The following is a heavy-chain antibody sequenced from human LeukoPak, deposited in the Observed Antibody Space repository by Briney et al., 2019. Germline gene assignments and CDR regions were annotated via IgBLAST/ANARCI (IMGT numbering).Heavy chain of an antibody. CDR3: ARDRHYYDSSGYRYYFDY. CDR1: GGSFSGYY. CDR2: INHSGST. Sequence: PSETLSLTCAVYGGSFSGYYWSWIRQPPGKGLEWIGEINHSGSTNYNPSLKSRVTISVDTSKNQFSLKLSSVTAADTAVYYCARDRHYYDSSGYRYYFDYWGQGTLVTVSS. V-gene: IGHV4-34*01. J-gene: IGHJ4*02. D-gene: IGHD3-22*01.